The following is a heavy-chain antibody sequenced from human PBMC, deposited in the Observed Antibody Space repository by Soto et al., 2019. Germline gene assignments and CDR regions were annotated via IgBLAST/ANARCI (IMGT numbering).Heavy chain of an antibody. CDR1: GFTLSDYY. Sequence: GGSLKISRAAPGFTLSDYYMSLIPQAPGKGLEWVSYITSSGSYTKYAYSVQGRFTISRDNAKNSLYLQMTSLRAEDTAVYYCARELDGIDVWGQGTTVTVSS. CDR3: ARELDGIDV. CDR2: ITSSGSYT. J-gene: IGHJ6*02. V-gene: IGHV3-11*05.